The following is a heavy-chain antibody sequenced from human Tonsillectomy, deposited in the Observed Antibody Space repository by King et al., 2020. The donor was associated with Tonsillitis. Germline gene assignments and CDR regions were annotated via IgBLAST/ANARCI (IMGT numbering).Heavy chain of an antibody. CDR3: AHVGGGFYDLWSGDYDY. V-gene: IGHV3-23*04. CDR1: GFIFSTYA. CDR2: ISGSGGST. D-gene: IGHD3-3*01. J-gene: IGHJ4*02. Sequence: VQLVESGGGLVQPGGSLRLSCAASGFIFSTYAMSWVRQAPGKGLEWVSAISGSGGSTYYADSVKGRFTISRDNSKNTLYVQMNSLRAEDTAVYYCAHVGGGFYDLWSGDYDYWDQGTLVTVSS.